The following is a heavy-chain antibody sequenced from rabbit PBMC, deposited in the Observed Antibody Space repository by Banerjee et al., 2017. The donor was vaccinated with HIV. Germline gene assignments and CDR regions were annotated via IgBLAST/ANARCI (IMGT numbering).Heavy chain of an antibody. CDR1: GFSLSDNY. J-gene: IGHJ4*01. D-gene: IGHD4-1*01. Sequence: QSLEESGGDLVKPGASLTLTCTASGFSLSDNYMCWVRQAPGKGLEWIACIYNGDGSTYYASWAKGRFTISKTSSTTVTLQMTSLTAADTATYFCARDLAGVVGWNFGLWGQGTLVTVS. CDR2: IYNGDGST. CDR3: ARDLAGVVGWNFGL. V-gene: IGHV1S40*01.